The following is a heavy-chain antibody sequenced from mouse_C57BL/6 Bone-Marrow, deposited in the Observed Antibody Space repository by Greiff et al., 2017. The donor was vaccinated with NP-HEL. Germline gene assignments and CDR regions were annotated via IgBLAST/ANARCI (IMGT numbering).Heavy chain of an antibody. Sequence: QVQLQQPGAELVKPGASVKLSCKASGYTFTSYWMHWVKQRPGQGLEWIGMIHPNRGSTNYNEKFKSKATLTVDKSSSTAYMQLSSLTSEDSAVYYCALDPYYYGSSYWYFDVWGTGTTVTVSS. CDR3: ALDPYYYGSSYWYFDV. CDR1: GYTFTSYW. V-gene: IGHV1-64*01. J-gene: IGHJ1*03. CDR2: IHPNRGST. D-gene: IGHD1-1*01.